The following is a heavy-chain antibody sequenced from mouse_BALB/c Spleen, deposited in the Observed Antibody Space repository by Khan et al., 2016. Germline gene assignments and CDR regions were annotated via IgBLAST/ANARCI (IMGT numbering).Heavy chain of an antibody. CDR1: GFNIKDTY. J-gene: IGHJ2*01. CDR2: IDPANGNT. Sequence: EVQLQESGAELVKPGASVKLSCTAAGFNIKDTYMHWVKQRPEQGLEWIGRIDPANGNTKYDPKFQGKTTITADTSSNTAYRQLSSLTSEDTAVYCCARKGLYGSIDYWGQGTTLSVSS. CDR3: ARKGLYGSIDY. D-gene: IGHD1-1*01. V-gene: IGHV14-3*02.